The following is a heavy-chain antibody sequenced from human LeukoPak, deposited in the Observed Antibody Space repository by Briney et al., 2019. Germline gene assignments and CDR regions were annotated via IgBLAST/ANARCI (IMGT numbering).Heavy chain of an antibody. V-gene: IGHV4-34*01. CDR2: INHSGST. CDR1: GGSFSGYY. J-gene: IGHJ3*02. D-gene: IGHD3-16*02. Sequence: SETLSLTCAVYGGSFSGYYWSWIRKRPGKGLEWIGEINHSGSTNYNPYPTSRIPISVDTSKHQCSLKPSSVTAANTAVYYCARGEGDYVWGSYRQGAFEIWGQGTMVTVSS. CDR3: ARGEGDYVWGSYRQGAFEI.